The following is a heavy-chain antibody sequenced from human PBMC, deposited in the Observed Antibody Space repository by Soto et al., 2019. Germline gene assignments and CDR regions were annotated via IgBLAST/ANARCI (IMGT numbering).Heavy chain of an antibody. CDR2: ISSSTSYV. Sequence: EVQLVESGGGLVKPGGSLRLSCAASGFTFSRYGMNWLRQAPGKGLEWVESISSSTSYVYYADSVKGRFSTSRDNAKNILYLEMYALRTEDTAVYYCARDPSEGRVGNWFESWGQGALVTVSS. J-gene: IGHJ5*01. D-gene: IGHD2-2*01. CDR3: ARDPSEGRVGNWFES. CDR1: GFTFSRYG. V-gene: IGHV3-21*06.